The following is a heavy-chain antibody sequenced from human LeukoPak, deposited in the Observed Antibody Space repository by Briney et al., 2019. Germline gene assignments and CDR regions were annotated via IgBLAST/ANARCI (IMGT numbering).Heavy chain of an antibody. Sequence: ASVRVSCKVSGHTLTKLSIQWVRQAPGKGLEWMGGFDPEDGAAIYAQNFQGRVTMTEDTSTDTACMELRSLRSDDTAVYYCAKPQHIVVVGDAFDIWGQGTMVTVSS. D-gene: IGHD2-15*01. CDR1: GHTLTKLS. J-gene: IGHJ3*02. V-gene: IGHV1-24*01. CDR2: FDPEDGAA. CDR3: AKPQHIVVVGDAFDI.